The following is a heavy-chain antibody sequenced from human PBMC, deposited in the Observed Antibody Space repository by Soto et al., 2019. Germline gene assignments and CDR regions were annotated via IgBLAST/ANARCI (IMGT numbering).Heavy chain of an antibody. CDR1: GFTFNNFA. V-gene: IGHV3-23*01. D-gene: IGHD4-17*01. Sequence: GALRLSCAASGFTFNNFAMSWVRQAPGKGLEWVSVISGNGVSTHHADSVKGRFTISRDNSKNTVSLQMSSLRVEDTAVYYCARKALRQTPDAFDIWGQGTMVTVSS. CDR3: ARKALRQTPDAFDI. CDR2: ISGNGVST. J-gene: IGHJ3*02.